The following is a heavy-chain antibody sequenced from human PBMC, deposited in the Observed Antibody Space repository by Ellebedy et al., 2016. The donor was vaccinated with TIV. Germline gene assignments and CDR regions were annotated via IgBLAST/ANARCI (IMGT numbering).Heavy chain of an antibody. V-gene: IGHV1-46*01. D-gene: IGHD3-22*01. J-gene: IGHJ4*02. Sequence: ASVKVSGKASGYTFTSYYFYWVRQAPGQGLEWMGIINPTTGNSNYAQKFQGRVTMTRDTSTSTVYMELSSLRSEDTAVYYCARGDNYYYDSSGYYYTYWGQGPLVTVSS. CDR2: INPTTGNS. CDR3: ARGDNYYYDSSGYYYTY. CDR1: GYTFTSYY.